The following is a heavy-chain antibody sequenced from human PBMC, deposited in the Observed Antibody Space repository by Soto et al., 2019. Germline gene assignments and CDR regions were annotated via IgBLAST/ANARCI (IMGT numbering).Heavy chain of an antibody. Sequence: GSGPTLVNPTETLTLTCSVSGFSLTDTRMGVSWIRQAPGKALEWLAHIISNDDKSYSTSLKSRLTISKDTSKSQVVLRMTNMDPVDTGRYYCVRALFYSDSDGYYFEFDYWGPGTLVTGSS. CDR1: GFSLTDTRMG. CDR3: VRALFYSDSDGYYFEFDY. CDR2: IISNDDK. J-gene: IGHJ4*02. D-gene: IGHD3-22*01. V-gene: IGHV2-26*01.